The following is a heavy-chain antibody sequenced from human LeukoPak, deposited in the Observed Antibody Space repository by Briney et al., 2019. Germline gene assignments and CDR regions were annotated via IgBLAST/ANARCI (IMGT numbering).Heavy chain of an antibody. CDR1: GFTVSSNY. CDR3: ARTAVYGDSNYFDY. Sequence: GGSLRLSCAASGFTVSSNYMSWVRQAPGKGLEWVSVIYSGGSTYYADSVKGRFTISRDNSKNTLYLQMNSLRAEDTAVYYCARTAVYGDSNYFDYWGQGTLVTVSS. J-gene: IGHJ4*02. V-gene: IGHV3-66*02. CDR2: IYSGGST. D-gene: IGHD4-17*01.